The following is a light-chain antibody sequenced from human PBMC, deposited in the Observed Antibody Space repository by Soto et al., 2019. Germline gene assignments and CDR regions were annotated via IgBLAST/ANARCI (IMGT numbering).Light chain of an antibody. CDR1: QSLNSY. J-gene: IGKJ4*01. CDR3: QQRRDWPLT. Sequence: EIVLTQSPATLSLSPGERATLSCRASQSLNSYLAWFQQKPGQPPRLLIYDASNRATGIPARFSGSGSGTDFTLTLSSLEPADFAVYYCQQRRDWPLTFGGGTRVEIK. CDR2: DAS. V-gene: IGKV3-11*01.